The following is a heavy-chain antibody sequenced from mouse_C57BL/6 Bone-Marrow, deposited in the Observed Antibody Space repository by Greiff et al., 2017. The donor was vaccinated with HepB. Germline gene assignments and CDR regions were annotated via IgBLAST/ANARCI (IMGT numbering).Heavy chain of an antibody. CDR1: GYSFTSYY. CDR3: ARGRGFSYYFDY. CDR2: IYPGSGNT. V-gene: IGHV1-66*01. Sequence: QVQLQQSGPELVKPGASVKISCKASGYSFTSYYIHWVKQRPGQGLEWIGWIYPGSGNTKYNEKFKGKATLTADTSSSTAYMQLSSLTSEDSAVYYCARGRGFSYYFDYWGQGTTLTVSS. J-gene: IGHJ2*01.